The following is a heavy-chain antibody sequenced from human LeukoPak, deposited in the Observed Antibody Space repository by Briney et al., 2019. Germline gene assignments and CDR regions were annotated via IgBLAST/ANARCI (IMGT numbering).Heavy chain of an antibody. D-gene: IGHD4-11*01. CDR1: GYTFARYG. CDR3: ARDGTYSGRPDY. Sequence: ASVKVSCKASGYTFARYGISWVRQAPGQGLEWMGWISTYNGNTNYAQRLQGRVTMTTDASTSTAYMELRSLTPDDTAVYYCARDGTYSGRPDYWGQGTLVTVSS. J-gene: IGHJ4*02. V-gene: IGHV1-18*01. CDR2: ISTYNGNT.